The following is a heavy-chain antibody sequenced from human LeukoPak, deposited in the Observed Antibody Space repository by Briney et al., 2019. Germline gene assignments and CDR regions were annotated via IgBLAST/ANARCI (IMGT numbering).Heavy chain of an antibody. CDR3: AGDRQYYYDSSGYYSDAFDI. Sequence: ASVKVSCKASGYTFTSYAMNWVRQAPGQGLEWMGWINTNTGNPTYAQGFTGRFVFSLDTSVSTAYLQISSLKAEDTAVYYCAGDRQYYYDSSGYYSDAFDIWGQGTMVTVSS. CDR1: GYTFTSYA. CDR2: INTNTGNP. D-gene: IGHD3-22*01. V-gene: IGHV7-4-1*02. J-gene: IGHJ3*02.